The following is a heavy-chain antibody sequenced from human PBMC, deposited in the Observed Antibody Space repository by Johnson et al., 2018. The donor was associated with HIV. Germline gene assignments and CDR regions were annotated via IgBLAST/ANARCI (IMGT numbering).Heavy chain of an antibody. V-gene: IGHV3-66*02. Sequence: VQLVESGGGLVQPGGSLRLSCTASGFTVSSDYMSWVRQAPGKGLEWVSLIYNDDNTYYPDSVKGRFTISRDNSNNTLYLQMNILRPEDTAVYYRVKNSNGCSSGWLHAFDIWGQGTMVTVSS. D-gene: IGHD6-19*01. CDR3: VKNSNGCSSGWLHAFDI. CDR2: IYNDDNT. CDR1: GFTVSSDY. J-gene: IGHJ3*02.